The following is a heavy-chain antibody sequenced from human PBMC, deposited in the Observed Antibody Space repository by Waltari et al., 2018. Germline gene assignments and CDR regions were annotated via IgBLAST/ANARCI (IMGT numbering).Heavy chain of an antibody. D-gene: IGHD2-15*01. CDR1: GVSMTNTDF. CDR2: IHRSGRT. V-gene: IGHV4-4*02. Sequence: QLQLQESGPGLVKPSGTLSLTCAVSGVSMTNTDFWSWVRQPPGKGLEWIGQIHRSGRTNYNPSFASRVSMSIDTSNTHFSLMVTSATAADTAVYYCARDRGRGLYLDSWGQGTLVTVSP. CDR3: ARDRGRGLYLDS. J-gene: IGHJ4*02.